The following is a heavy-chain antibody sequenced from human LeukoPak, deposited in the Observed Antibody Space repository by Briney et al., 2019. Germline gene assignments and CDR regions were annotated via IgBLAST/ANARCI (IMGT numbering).Heavy chain of an antibody. CDR3: ARDPGPGNQIDY. Sequence: SVKVSCKASGGTFSSYAISWVRQAPGQGLEWMGIINPRGDSPKYAQKFQGRLTMTRDTSTSTAYMELSSLTSEDTAVYYCARDPGPGNQIDYWGQGTLVTVSS. J-gene: IGHJ4*02. CDR2: INPRGDSP. D-gene: IGHD1-14*01. CDR1: GGTFSSYA. V-gene: IGHV1-69*04.